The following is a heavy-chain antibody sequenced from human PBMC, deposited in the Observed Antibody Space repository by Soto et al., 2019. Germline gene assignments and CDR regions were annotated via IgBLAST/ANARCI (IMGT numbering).Heavy chain of an antibody. D-gene: IGHD2-8*01. CDR2: TYYRSKWYN. Sequence: SQTLSLTCAISGDSVSSNSAAWNWIRQSPSRGLEWLGRTYYRSKWYNDYAVSVKSRITINPDTSKNQFSLQLNSVTPEDTAVYYCARDGRLGYCTNGVCYDYYYYGMDVWGQGTTVTVSS. CDR1: GDSVSSNSAA. CDR3: ARDGRLGYCTNGVCYDYYYYGMDV. J-gene: IGHJ6*02. V-gene: IGHV6-1*01.